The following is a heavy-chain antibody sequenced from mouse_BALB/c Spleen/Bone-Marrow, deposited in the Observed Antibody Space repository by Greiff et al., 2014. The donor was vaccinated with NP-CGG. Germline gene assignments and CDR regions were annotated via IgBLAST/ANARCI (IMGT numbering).Heavy chain of an antibody. Sequence: VQLKESGGDLVKPGGSLILSCAASGFTFSSYGMSWVRQTPDKRLEWVATISSGGSYTYYPDSVKGRFTISRDNAKNTLYLQMSSLKSEDTAMYYCARIYYGNYVNYWGQGTTLTVSS. CDR1: GFTFSSYG. CDR3: ARIYYGNYVNY. CDR2: ISSGGSYT. V-gene: IGHV5-6*01. D-gene: IGHD2-1*01. J-gene: IGHJ2*01.